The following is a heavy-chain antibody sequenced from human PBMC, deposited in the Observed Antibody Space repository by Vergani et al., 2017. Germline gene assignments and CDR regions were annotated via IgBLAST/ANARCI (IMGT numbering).Heavy chain of an antibody. V-gene: IGHV3-9*01. CDR1: GFTFDDYA. J-gene: IGHJ6*02. CDR3: AKDIGGGSTSGNYYYYGMDV. CDR2: ISWNSGSI. D-gene: IGHD2-2*01. Sequence: EVQLVESGGGLVQPGRSLRLSCAAYGFTFDDYAMHWVRQAPGKGLEWVSGISWNSGSIGYADSVKGRFTISRDNAKNSLYLQMNSLRAEDTALYYCAKDIGGGSTSGNYYYYGMDVGGQGTTVTVSS.